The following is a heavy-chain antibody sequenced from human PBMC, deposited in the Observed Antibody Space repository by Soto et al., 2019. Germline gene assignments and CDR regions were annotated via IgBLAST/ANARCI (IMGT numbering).Heavy chain of an antibody. V-gene: IGHV3-48*02. Sequence: GGSPRLSCAASGFTFNSYSMNWVRQAPGKGLEWVSYISSSSTTKYYTDSVKGRFTISRDNAKNSLYLQMNSLRDDDTAVYYCARTSSGWENWFDPWGQGTLVTVSS. J-gene: IGHJ5*02. D-gene: IGHD6-19*01. CDR3: ARTSSGWENWFDP. CDR2: ISSSSTTK. CDR1: GFTFNSYS.